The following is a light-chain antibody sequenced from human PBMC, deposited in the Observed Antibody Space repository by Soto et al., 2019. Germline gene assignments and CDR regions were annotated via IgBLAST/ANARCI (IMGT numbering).Light chain of an antibody. Sequence: EMVMTQSPGTLSVSPGERATLSCRVSQSVTTNLAWYQQKPGQAPRLLIYGASTRATGVPARFSGSGSGTEFTLTINSLQSEDFAIYYCQQYYNWPLFTFGQGTRLDIK. CDR1: QSVTTN. CDR3: QQYYNWPLFT. V-gene: IGKV3-15*01. J-gene: IGKJ2*01. CDR2: GAS.